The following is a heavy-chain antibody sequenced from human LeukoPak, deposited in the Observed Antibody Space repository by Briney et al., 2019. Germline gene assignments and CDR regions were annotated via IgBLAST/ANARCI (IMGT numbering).Heavy chain of an antibody. V-gene: IGHV1-8*02. CDR3: ARGPYNWNDALGY. CDR1: GYTFTSYG. CDR2: MNPNSGNT. J-gene: IGHJ4*02. Sequence: RASVKVSCKASGYTFTSYGISWVRQAPGQGLEWMGWMNPNSGNTGYAQKFQGRVTMTRNTSISTAYMELSSLRSEDTAVYYCARGPYNWNDALGYWGQGTLVTVSS. D-gene: IGHD1-1*01.